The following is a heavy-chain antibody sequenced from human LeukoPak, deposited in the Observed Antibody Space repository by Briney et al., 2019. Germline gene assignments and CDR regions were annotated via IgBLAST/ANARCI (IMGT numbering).Heavy chain of an antibody. V-gene: IGHV4-59*01. Sequence: SETLSLTCTVSGGSISNYYWSWIRQPPGKGLEWIGFIYYSGSTNYNPSLKSRVTISVDTSKNQFSLKVRSVTPADTAVYYCARVQTGSCFDNWGQGTLVTVSS. CDR3: ARVQTGSCFDN. J-gene: IGHJ4*02. D-gene: IGHD1-26*01. CDR2: IYYSGST. CDR1: GGSISNYY.